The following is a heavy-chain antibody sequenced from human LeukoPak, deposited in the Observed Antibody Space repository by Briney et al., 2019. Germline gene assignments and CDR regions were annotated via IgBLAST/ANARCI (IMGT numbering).Heavy chain of an antibody. Sequence: ASVKVSCKASGYTFTGYYMHWVRQAPGQGLEGMGWINPNSGGTNYAQKFQGRVTMTRDTSISTAYMELSRLRSDDTAVYYCARALGYCTNGVCYLLDYWGQGTLVTVSS. J-gene: IGHJ4*02. CDR1: GYTFTGYY. V-gene: IGHV1-2*02. CDR3: ARALGYCTNGVCYLLDY. D-gene: IGHD2-8*01. CDR2: INPNSGGT.